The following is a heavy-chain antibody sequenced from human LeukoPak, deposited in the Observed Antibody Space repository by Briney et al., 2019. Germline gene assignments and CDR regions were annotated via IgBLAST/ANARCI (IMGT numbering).Heavy chain of an antibody. D-gene: IGHD4-17*01. CDR2: ISGSGGST. J-gene: IGHJ6*02. Sequence: PGGSLRLSCAASGFFFSNYAMSWVRQAPGKGLEWVSAISGSGGSTYYADSVKGRFTISRDNSKNTLYLQMNSLRAEDTAVYYCAKEDTVTTPLYYYYGMDVWGQGTTVTVSS. CDR1: GFFFSNYA. CDR3: AKEDTVTTPLYYYYGMDV. V-gene: IGHV3-23*01.